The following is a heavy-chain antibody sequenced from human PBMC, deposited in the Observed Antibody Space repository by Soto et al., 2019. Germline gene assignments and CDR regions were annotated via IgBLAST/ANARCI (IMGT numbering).Heavy chain of an antibody. CDR2: ISAYNGNT. CDR1: GYTFTSYG. D-gene: IGHD2-15*01. CDR3: ARDAERRGGLKSWFDP. J-gene: IGHJ5*02. Sequence: ASVKVSCKASGYTFTSYGISWVRQDPGQGLEWMGWISAYNGNTNYAQKLQGRVTMTTDTSTSTAYMELRSLRSDDTSVYFCARDAERRGGLKSWFDPWGQGTLVTVSS. V-gene: IGHV1-18*01.